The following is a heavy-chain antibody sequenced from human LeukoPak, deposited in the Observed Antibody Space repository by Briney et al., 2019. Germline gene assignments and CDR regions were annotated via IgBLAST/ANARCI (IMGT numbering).Heavy chain of an antibody. CDR1: GGFISSSDYY. CDR2: IYSSGST. Sequence: SETLSLTCTVSGGFISSSDYYWAWIRQPPGKGLEWIGSIYSSGSTYYNPSLKSRITISVDTSKNQFSLKLSSVTAADTAVYYCARTPRREPRFDPWGQGTLVTVSS. V-gene: IGHV4-39*01. CDR3: ARTPRREPRFDP. J-gene: IGHJ5*02. D-gene: IGHD1-14*01.